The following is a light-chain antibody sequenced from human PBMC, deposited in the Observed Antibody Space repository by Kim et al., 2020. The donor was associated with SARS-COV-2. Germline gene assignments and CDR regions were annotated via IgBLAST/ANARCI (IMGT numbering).Light chain of an antibody. J-gene: IGKJ3*01. CDR1: QSISGW. CDR3: QHLGT. V-gene: IGKV1-5*01. Sequence: STLSASVGVRVTITCRASQSISGWLAWYQQKPGKAPKLLIYHASSLESGVPSRFSGSGSGTEFTLTINSLQPDDFATYYCQHLGTFGLGTKVDSK. CDR2: HAS.